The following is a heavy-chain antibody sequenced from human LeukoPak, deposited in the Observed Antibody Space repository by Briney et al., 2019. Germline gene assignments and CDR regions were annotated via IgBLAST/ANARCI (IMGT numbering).Heavy chain of an antibody. CDR2: INPNSGGT. Sequence: ASVKVSCKASGGTFSSYAISWVRQAPGQGLEWMGWINPNSGGTNYAQKFQGRVTMTRDTSISTAYMELSRLRSDDTGVYYCARGLRGRMVTMDYYYYYMDVWGKGTTVTISS. J-gene: IGHJ6*03. CDR1: GGTFSSYA. V-gene: IGHV1-2*02. CDR3: ARGLRGRMVTMDYYYYYMDV. D-gene: IGHD2-21*02.